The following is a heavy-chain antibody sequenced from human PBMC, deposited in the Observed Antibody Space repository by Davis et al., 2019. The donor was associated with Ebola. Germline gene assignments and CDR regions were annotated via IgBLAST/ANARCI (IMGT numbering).Heavy chain of an antibody. J-gene: IGHJ5*02. V-gene: IGHV4-59*01. CDR2: IEHHGRT. Sequence: PSETLSLTCTVSGGSFSPYYWSWIRQPPGKGLEWIGYIEHHGRTEYIPSLNSRVTMSIDTSKNHFSLKLSSVTAADTAVYYCARGGGTYYDNWFDPWGQGTLVTVSS. CDR3: ARGGGTYYDNWFDP. CDR1: GGSFSPYY. D-gene: IGHD3-10*01.